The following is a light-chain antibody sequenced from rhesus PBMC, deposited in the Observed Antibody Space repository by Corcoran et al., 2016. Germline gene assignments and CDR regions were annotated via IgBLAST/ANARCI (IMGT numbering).Light chain of an antibody. CDR2: EVS. CDR1: SSDIGGYNR. V-gene: IGLV2-13*03. J-gene: IGLJ1*01. Sequence: QAAPTQSPSMSGSPGQSVTISCTGTSSDIGGYNRVSWYQQHPGKAPKLMIYEVSKRPSGVSDRFSGSKSANTASLTISGLQTEDGADYACSSYASSCTFIFGSGTRLTVL. CDR3: SSYASSCTFI.